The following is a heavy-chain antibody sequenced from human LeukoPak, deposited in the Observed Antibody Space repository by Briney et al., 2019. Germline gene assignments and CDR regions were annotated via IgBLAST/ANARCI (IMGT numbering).Heavy chain of an antibody. J-gene: IGHJ4*02. CDR2: IRSKAYGGTT. V-gene: IGHV3-49*04. D-gene: IGHD3-22*01. CDR1: GFTIGDYA. Sequence: GGSLRLSCTASGFTIGDYAISWVRQALGKGLEWVGFIRSKAYGGTTEYAASVKGRFTISRDDSKSIAYLQMNSLKTEDTAVYYCTRAVVTTMIVVVTPLYYFDYWGQGTLVTVSS. CDR3: TRAVVTTMIVVVTPLYYFDY.